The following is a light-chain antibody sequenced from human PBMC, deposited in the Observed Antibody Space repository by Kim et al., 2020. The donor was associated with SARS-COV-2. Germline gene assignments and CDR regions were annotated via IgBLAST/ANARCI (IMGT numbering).Light chain of an antibody. CDR2: GVS. CDR1: QSVSNY. Sequence: EILLTQSPGTLSLSPGQRATLSCRASQSVSNYLAWYQQKPGQAPRLLIYGVSNRATGISDRFSGSGSETDFTLTISRLEPEDFAVYYCQQFVNSPYTFGQGTKLEI. V-gene: IGKV3-20*01. J-gene: IGKJ2*01. CDR3: QQFVNSPYT.